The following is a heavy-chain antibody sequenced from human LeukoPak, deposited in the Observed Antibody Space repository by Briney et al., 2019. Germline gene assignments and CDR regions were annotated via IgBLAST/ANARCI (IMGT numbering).Heavy chain of an antibody. D-gene: IGHD6-19*01. CDR2: IYYSGST. J-gene: IGHJ4*02. CDR1: GGSISSSPYY. CDR3: ARHASVDGNWPRPLDY. Sequence: SETLSLTCTVSGGSISSSPYYWGWIRQPPGKGLEWIGNIYYSGSTYYNPSLKTRVSISVDTSKNQFSLKLTSVTAADTAVYYCARHASVDGNWPRPLDYWGQGSLVTVSS. V-gene: IGHV4-39*01.